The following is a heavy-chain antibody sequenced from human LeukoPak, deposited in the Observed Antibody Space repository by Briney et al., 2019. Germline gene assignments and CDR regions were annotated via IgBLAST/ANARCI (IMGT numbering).Heavy chain of an antibody. CDR2: ISYDGSNK. CDR3: AKVYQAVAGNLGGFDY. V-gene: IGHV3-30*18. CDR1: GFTFSSYG. J-gene: IGHJ4*02. Sequence: GRSLRLSCAASGFTFSSYGMPWVRQAPGKGLEWVAVISYDGSNKYYADSVKGRFTISRDNSKNTLYLQMNSLRAEDTAVYYCAKVYQAVAGNLGGFDYWGQGTLVTVSS. D-gene: IGHD6-19*01.